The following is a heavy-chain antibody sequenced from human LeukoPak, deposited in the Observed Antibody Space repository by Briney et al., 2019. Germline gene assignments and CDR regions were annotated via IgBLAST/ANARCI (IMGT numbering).Heavy chain of an antibody. V-gene: IGHV4-34*01. Sequence: PSETLSLTCAVYGGSFSGYYWSWIRQPPGKGLEWIGEINHSGSTNYNPSLKSRVTISVDTSKNQFSLKLSSVTAADTAVYYCARDLINYYDSSGYYYAFDIWGQGTMVTVSS. CDR2: INHSGST. J-gene: IGHJ3*02. D-gene: IGHD3-22*01. CDR1: GGSFSGYY. CDR3: ARDLINYYDSSGYYYAFDI.